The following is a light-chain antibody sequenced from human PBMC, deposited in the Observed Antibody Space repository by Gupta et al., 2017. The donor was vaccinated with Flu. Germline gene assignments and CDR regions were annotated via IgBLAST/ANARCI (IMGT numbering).Light chain of an antibody. CDR2: ATS. V-gene: IGKV1-16*01. CDR3: QQYKSHPPT. CDR1: QDINIF. Sequence: PSSLSASVGDRVSIICRSSQDINIFLAWFQQKPGKTPKSLIYATSHLESGVPSRFSGSGSGSTFTLTISSLQPEDFATYFCQQYKSHPPTFGPGTKVDV. J-gene: IGKJ3*01.